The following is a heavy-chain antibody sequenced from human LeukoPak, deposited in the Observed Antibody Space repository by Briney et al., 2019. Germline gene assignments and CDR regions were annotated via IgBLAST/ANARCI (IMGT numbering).Heavy chain of an antibody. V-gene: IGHV4-4*07. Sequence: PSETLSLTCTVSGGSISSYYWSWIRQPAGKGLEWIGRIYTSGSTNYNPSLKSRVTMSVDTSKNQFSLKLSSVTAADTAVYYCARDLGAHITGTIDIWGQGTMVTVSS. D-gene: IGHD1-7*01. CDR1: GGSISSYY. CDR2: IYTSGST. CDR3: ARDLGAHITGTIDI. J-gene: IGHJ3*02.